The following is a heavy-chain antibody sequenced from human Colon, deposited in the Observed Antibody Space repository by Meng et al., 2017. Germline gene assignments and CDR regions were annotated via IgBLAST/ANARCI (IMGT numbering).Heavy chain of an antibody. CDR3: ARVIYASGNMAHLDC. CDR2: IYHSGST. D-gene: IGHD3-10*01. V-gene: IGHV4-4*02. Sequence: QVQLQEACPGLVRPSGTLSLTCVVAGDSIRSSNWWSWVRQPPGRGLEWIGEIYHSGSTNYNPSLKNRLSLTVDKSKNQFSLTLHSVTAADTAVYYCARVIYASGNMAHLDCWGQGTLVTVSS. J-gene: IGHJ4*02. CDR1: GDSIRSSNW.